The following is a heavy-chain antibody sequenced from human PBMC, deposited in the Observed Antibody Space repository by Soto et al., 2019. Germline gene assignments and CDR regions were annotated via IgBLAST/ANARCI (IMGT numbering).Heavy chain of an antibody. D-gene: IGHD3-10*01. V-gene: IGHV3-30*18. CDR3: AKDRGLADPHYYGLDV. CDR2: TSYDGSKK. CDR1: GFALGTYG. Sequence: SXGSLRLSCSAAGFALGTYGMHWVRQAPGKGLEWVAVTSYDGSKKYYADSVKGRFTISRDNSNNTVYLQMNSLRLEDTAIYYCAKDRGLADPHYYGLDVWGQGTTVTVS. J-gene: IGHJ6*02.